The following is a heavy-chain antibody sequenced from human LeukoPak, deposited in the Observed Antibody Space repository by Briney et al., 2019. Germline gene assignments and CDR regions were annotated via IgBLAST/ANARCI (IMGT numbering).Heavy chain of an antibody. CDR2: MNPNSGNT. J-gene: IGHJ5*02. V-gene: IGHV1-8*01. D-gene: IGHD2-2*02. CDR3: ARERGYCSSTSCYTGMRRWFDP. CDR1: GYTFTSYD. Sequence: ASVKVSCKASGYTFTSYDINWVRQATGQGLEWMGWMNPNSGNTGYAQKFQGRVTMTRNTSVSTAYMELSSLRSDDTAVYYCARERGYCSSTSCYTGMRRWFDPWGQGTLVTVSS.